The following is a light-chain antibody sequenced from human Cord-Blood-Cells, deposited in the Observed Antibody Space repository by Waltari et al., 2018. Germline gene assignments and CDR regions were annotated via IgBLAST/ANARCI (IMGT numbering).Light chain of an antibody. CDR1: SNIVGHQG. V-gene: IGLV10-54*02. CDR3: SALDSSLSAWG. J-gene: IGLJ3*02. CDR2: RNN. Sequence: QAGLTQPPSVSKGLRQTATLTCTGNSNIVGHQGAAWLQQHQGHPPKLLSYRNNNRTSGCSERFSASRSGNTASLTITGLQPDDEADYYCSALDSSLSAWGFGGGTKLTVL.